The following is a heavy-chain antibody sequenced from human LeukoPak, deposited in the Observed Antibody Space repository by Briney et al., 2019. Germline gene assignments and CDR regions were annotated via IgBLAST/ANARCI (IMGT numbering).Heavy chain of an antibody. D-gene: IGHD3-10*01. CDR2: IYYSGST. CDR1: GGSISSYY. V-gene: IGHV4-59*01. J-gene: IGHJ4*02. CDR3: ARAKRAGPYGFDY. Sequence: SETLSLTCTVSGGSISSYYWSWIRQPPGKGLEWIGYIYYSGSTNYNPSLKSRVTISVDTSKNQFSLKLSSVTAADTAVYYCARAKRAGPYGFDYWGQGTLVTVSS.